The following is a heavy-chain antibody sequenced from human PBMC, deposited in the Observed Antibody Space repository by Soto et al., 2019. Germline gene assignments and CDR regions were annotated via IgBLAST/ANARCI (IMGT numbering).Heavy chain of an antibody. J-gene: IGHJ6*02. Sequence: SETLSLTCTVSGGSISSYYWSWIRQPPGKGLEWIGYIYYSGSTNYNPSLKSRVTISVDTSKNQYSLKLSSVTAADTAVYYCARDASRSSRSLYGMDVWGQGTTVTVSS. D-gene: IGHD6-6*01. CDR2: IYYSGST. CDR3: ARDASRSSRSLYGMDV. CDR1: GGSISSYY. V-gene: IGHV4-59*01.